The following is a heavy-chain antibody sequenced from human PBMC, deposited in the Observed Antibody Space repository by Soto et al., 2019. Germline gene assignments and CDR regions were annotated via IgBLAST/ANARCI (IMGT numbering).Heavy chain of an antibody. Sequence: SETLSLTCAVSGYSISSGYYWGWIRQPPGKGLEWIGTIYHSGSTFHNPSLKSRVTISVDMSKNQFSLRLRSVTAADTAVYYCAVGYCSSTTCSREYFQHWGQGTLVTVSS. CDR2: IYHSGST. V-gene: IGHV4-38-2*01. D-gene: IGHD2-2*01. J-gene: IGHJ1*01. CDR1: GYSISSGYY. CDR3: AVGYCSSTTCSREYFQH.